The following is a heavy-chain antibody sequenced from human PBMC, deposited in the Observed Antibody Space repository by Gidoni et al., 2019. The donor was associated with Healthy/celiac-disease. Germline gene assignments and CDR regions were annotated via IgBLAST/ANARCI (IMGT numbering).Heavy chain of an antibody. CDR2: IYYSGST. Sequence: QVQLQESGPGLVKPSQTLSLTCTVSGCSISSGGYYWSWIRQHPGKGLEWIGYIYYSGSTYYNPSLKSRVTISVDTSKNQFSLKLSSVTAADTAVYYCARESHDYGDYMVTDYWGQGTLVTVSS. CDR1: GCSISSGGYY. J-gene: IGHJ4*02. CDR3: ARESHDYGDYMVTDY. D-gene: IGHD4-17*01. V-gene: IGHV4-31*03.